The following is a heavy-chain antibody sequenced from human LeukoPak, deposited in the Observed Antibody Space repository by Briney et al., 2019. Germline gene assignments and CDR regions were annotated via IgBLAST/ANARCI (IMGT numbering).Heavy chain of an antibody. V-gene: IGHV4-59*01. J-gene: IGHJ3*02. Sequence: SETLSLTCTVSGGSISSYYWSWIRQPPGKGLEWIGYIYYSGSTNYNPSLKSRVTISVDTSKNQFSLKLSSVTAADTAVYYCARWVGLQGLAGTDVFDIGGKGTMVTV. CDR1: GGSISSYY. CDR2: IYYSGST. D-gene: IGHD6-19*01. CDR3: ARWVGLQGLAGTDVFDI.